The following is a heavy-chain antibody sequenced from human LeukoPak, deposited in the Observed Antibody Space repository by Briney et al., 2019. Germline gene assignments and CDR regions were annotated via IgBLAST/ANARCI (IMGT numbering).Heavy chain of an antibody. CDR3: ARGPHWDPHFDY. J-gene: IGHJ4*02. V-gene: IGHV1-2*02. CDR2: INPNSGGT. D-gene: IGHD7-27*01. Sequence: ASVKVSCKASGYTFTGYYMHWMRQAPGQGLEWMGWINPNSGGTNYAQKFLGRVTMTRDTSISTAYMELSRLRSDDTAVYYCARGPHWDPHFDYWGQGTLVTVSS. CDR1: GYTFTGYY.